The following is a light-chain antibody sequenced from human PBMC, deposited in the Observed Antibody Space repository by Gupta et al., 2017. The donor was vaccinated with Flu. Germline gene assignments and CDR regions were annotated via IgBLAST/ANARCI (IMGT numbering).Light chain of an antibody. J-gene: IGKJ3*01. Sequence: EIVLTQSPGTLSLSPGDMATLSCRTSQRVGSSLAWYQQKPGQAPRLLIYSASTRFTGIPDRFSGSGSGTDFTLTISRLEPGDFAVYYCQRFGSSPFTFGPGTKVDIK. CDR1: QRVGSS. V-gene: IGKV3-20*01. CDR2: SAS. CDR3: QRFGSSPFT.